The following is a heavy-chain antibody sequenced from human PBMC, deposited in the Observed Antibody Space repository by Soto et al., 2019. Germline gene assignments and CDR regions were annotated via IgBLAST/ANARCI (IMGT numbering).Heavy chain of an antibody. CDR3: ARARESPYSRPYYDYGMDV. V-gene: IGHV4-30-4*01. CDR1: GGSISSGDYY. D-gene: IGHD3-10*01. J-gene: IGHJ6*02. CDR2: IYYSGSA. Sequence: QVQLQESGPGLVKPSQTLSLTCTVSGGSISSGDYYWSWIRQPPGKGLEWIGYIYYSGSAYYNTSLKRQLTISIDTSKNQFSLKVSSVTAADTAVYYCARARESPYSRPYYDYGMDVWGQGTTVTFSS.